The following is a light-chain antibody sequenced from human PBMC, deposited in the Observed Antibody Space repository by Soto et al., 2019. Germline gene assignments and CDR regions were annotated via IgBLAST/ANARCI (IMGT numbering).Light chain of an antibody. V-gene: IGKV1-5*03. CDR1: QSVSSW. CDR2: RAS. J-gene: IGKJ3*01. Sequence: DIQMTQSPSTLSASVGDRVTITCRASQSVSSWLVWYQQKPGKAPNLLIYRASSLETGVPSRFSGSGSGTEFTLTISSLQPDDFATYYCQQHQSYPFTFGPGTRVDMK. CDR3: QQHQSYPFT.